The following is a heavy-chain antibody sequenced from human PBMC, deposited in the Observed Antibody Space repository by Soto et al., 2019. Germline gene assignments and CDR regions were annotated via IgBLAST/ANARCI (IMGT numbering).Heavy chain of an antibody. CDR2: IYPGDSDT. V-gene: IGHV5-51*01. Sequence: GGSLKISCQCSGYSFASYWIGLVRQMPGKGLEGMGIIYPGDSDTRYSPSFQGQVTISADKSRRTAYLQWTSLKASDTALYYCARTRSFSLGFYYDGMDVWGQGTTVNVSS. CDR3: ARTRSFSLGFYYDGMDV. J-gene: IGHJ6*02. CDR1: GYSFASYW. D-gene: IGHD6-6*01.